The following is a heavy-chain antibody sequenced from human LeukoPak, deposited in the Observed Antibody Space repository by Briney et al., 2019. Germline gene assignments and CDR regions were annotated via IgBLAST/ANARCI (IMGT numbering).Heavy chain of an antibody. CDR1: GGTFSSYA. J-gene: IGHJ4*02. CDR3: ARDNGYYGSGSYSFDY. CDR2: IIPIFGTA. Sequence: ASVKVSCKASGGTFSSYAISWVRQAPGQGLKWMGGIIPIFGTANYAQKFQGRVTITADESTCTAYMELSSLRSEDTAVYYCARDNGYYGSGSYSFDYWGQGTLVTVSS. V-gene: IGHV1-69*13. D-gene: IGHD3-10*01.